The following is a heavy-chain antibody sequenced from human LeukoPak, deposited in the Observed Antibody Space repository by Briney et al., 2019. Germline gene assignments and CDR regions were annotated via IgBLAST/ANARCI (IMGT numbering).Heavy chain of an antibody. CDR3: ADLVVPAATGGY. V-gene: IGHV4-34*01. Sequence: SETLSLTCAVYGGSFSGYYWSWIRQPPGKGLEWIGEINHSGSTNYNPPLKSRVTISVDTSKNQFSLKLSSVTAADTAVYYCADLVVPAATGGYWGQGTLVTVSS. CDR1: GGSFSGYY. CDR2: INHSGST. J-gene: IGHJ4*02. D-gene: IGHD2-2*01.